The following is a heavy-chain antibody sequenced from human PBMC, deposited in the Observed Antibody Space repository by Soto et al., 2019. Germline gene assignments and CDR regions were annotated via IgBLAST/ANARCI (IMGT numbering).Heavy chain of an antibody. D-gene: IGHD4-17*01. CDR1: GYTFTSYG. CDR2: ISTYNGNT. J-gene: IGHJ5*02. V-gene: IGHV1-18*03. CDR3: ARDAYGLFDA. Sequence: QVQLVQSGAEVKTPGASVKVSCKASGYTFTSYGINWVRQAPGQELEWMGWISTYNGNTDYAQRQQDRVTMNTDTPTSTAYMELRRVRSDSMAVYYCARDAYGLFDAWRQGTLVTLSS.